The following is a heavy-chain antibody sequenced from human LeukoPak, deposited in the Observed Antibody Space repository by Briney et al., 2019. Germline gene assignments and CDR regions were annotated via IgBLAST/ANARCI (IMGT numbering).Heavy chain of an antibody. CDR1: GFTFSNYA. D-gene: IGHD5-12*01. J-gene: IGHJ4*02. Sequence: GGSLRLSCAASGFTFSNYAMNWVRQAPGKGLGWVSAINGRGGSTHYADSVRGRYTISRDNSKNTLYLQMNSLRAEDTAVYYCAKPSGYDWDNYYDYWGQGALVTVSP. CDR3: AKPSGYDWDNYYDY. V-gene: IGHV3-23*01. CDR2: INGRGGST.